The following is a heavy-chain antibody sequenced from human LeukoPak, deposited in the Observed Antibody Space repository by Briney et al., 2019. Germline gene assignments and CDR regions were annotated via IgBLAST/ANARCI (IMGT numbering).Heavy chain of an antibody. CDR2: IVPIFGTT. V-gene: IGHV1-69*13. CDR1: GGTFNRYS. J-gene: IGHJ4*02. Sequence: GASVKVSCKASGGTFNRYSFDWVRQAPGQGLEWMGGIVPIFGTTNYAQKFQGRVTITADDSTSTAYMELSSLRSEDTAVYYSASGSGAWYKEFDYWGQGTLVTVSS. CDR3: ASGSGAWYKEFDY. D-gene: IGHD1-14*01.